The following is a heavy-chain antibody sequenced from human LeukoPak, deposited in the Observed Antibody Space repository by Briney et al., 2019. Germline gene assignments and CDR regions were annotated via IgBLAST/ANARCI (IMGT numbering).Heavy chain of an antibody. J-gene: IGHJ4*02. CDR3: ARDREVVVIATQQFHD. D-gene: IGHD2-21*01. Sequence: ASVKVSCKASGYTFTGYYMHWVRQAPGQGLEWMGWINPNSGGTNYAQKFQSRVTMTRDTSISTAYMELSSLRSEDTAVYYCARDREVVVIATQQFHDWGQGTLVTVSS. CDR2: INPNSGGT. CDR1: GYTFTGYY. V-gene: IGHV1-2*02.